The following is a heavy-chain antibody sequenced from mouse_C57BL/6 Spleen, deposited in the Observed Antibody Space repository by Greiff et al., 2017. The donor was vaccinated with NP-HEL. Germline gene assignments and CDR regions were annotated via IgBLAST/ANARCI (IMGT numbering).Heavy chain of an antibody. J-gene: IGHJ2*01. Sequence: VQLQQPGAELVMPGASVKLSCKASGYTFTSYWMHWVKQRPGQGLEWIGEIDTFDSYANYNQKFKGKSTLTVAKSSSPAYIQLSSLTSVNSAVYDCERYDAYYFDSWGQGTTLTVSS. V-gene: IGHV1-69*01. CDR1: GYTFTSYW. CDR3: ERYDAYYFDS. D-gene: IGHD2-3*01. CDR2: IDTFDSYA.